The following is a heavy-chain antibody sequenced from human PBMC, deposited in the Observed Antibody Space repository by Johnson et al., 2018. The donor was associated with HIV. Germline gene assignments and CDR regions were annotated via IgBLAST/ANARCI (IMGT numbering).Heavy chain of an antibody. CDR3: STDYHRGDDAFDI. D-gene: IGHD3-16*01. V-gene: IGHV3-30-3*01. Sequence: QVQLVESGGGLVKPGGSLRLSCAASGFTFSSYAMHWVRQAPGKGLEWVAVISYDGSNKYYADSVKGRFTISRDNSKNTLYLQMNSLRAEDTAVYYCSTDYHRGDDAFDIWGQGTMVTVSS. CDR1: GFTFSSYA. J-gene: IGHJ3*02. CDR2: ISYDGSNK.